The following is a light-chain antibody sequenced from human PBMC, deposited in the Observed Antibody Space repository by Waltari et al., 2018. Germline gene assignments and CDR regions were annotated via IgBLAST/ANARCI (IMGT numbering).Light chain of an antibody. V-gene: IGLV4-69*01. CDR3: QTGGHGTWV. CDR2: VNSDGRH. Sequence: QLVLTQSPSASASLGASVKLTCTLSSGHSSNVIAWLQQQPEKGRRYLMKVNSDGRHSKGDKIPDRFSGSSSGTEHYLTISSLQSEDEADYYCQTGGHGTWVFGGGTKLTVL. J-gene: IGLJ3*02. CDR1: SGHSSNV.